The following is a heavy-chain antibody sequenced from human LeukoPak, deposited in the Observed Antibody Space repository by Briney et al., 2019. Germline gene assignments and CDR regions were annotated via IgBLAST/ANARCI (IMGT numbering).Heavy chain of an antibody. Sequence: GRSLRLSCAVSGFTFSSFGMPWVRQAPGKGLEWVAVTSYDGSNKYYADSVKGRFTISRDNSKNTLYLQMNSLRAEDTAVYYCAKEWYGSGSYREYGMDVWGQGTKVTVSS. CDR1: GFTFSSFG. V-gene: IGHV3-30*18. J-gene: IGHJ6*02. CDR3: AKEWYGSGSYREYGMDV. D-gene: IGHD3-10*01. CDR2: TSYDGSNK.